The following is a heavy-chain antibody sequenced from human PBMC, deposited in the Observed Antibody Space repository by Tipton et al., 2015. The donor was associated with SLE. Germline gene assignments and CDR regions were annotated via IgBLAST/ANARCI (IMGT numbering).Heavy chain of an antibody. D-gene: IGHD3-22*01. CDR3: ARAPIPNDSSGSCWLYP. Sequence: TLSLTCAVYGGYFSGYYWSWIRQPPGKGLEWIGEINHSGSTNYNPSLKSRVTISVDTSKNQFSLKLSSVTAADTAVYYCARAPIPNDSSGSCWLYPWGQGTLVTVSS. CDR1: GGYFSGYY. V-gene: IGHV4-34*01. J-gene: IGHJ5*02. CDR2: INHSGST.